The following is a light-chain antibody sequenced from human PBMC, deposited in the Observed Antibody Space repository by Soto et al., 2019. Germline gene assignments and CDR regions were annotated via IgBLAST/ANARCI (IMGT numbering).Light chain of an antibody. CDR3: QQYGSSPWT. V-gene: IGKV3-20*01. CDR1: HSVSSSY. CDR2: GAS. J-gene: IGKJ1*01. Sequence: EIVLTQSPGTLSLSPGERATLSCRSSHSVSSSYLAWYQQKPGQAPRLLIYGASSSATGIPDRFSGSGSGTDFTLTISRLEPEDFAVYYCQQYGSSPWTFGQGTKVDIK.